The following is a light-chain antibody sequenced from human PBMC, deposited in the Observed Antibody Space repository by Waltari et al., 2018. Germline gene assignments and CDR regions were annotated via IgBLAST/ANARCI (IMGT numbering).Light chain of an antibody. Sequence: QSVLTQPPSVSAAPGQTVTISCSGGSSNIGSNFVSWYQQLPGTAPKFLIYETDKRPSGIPDRFSCSKSGTSATLGITGLQTGDEADYYCATWDSSLRVVLFGGGTKLTVL. CDR2: ETD. CDR1: SSNIGSNF. CDR3: ATWDSSLRVVL. V-gene: IGLV1-51*01. J-gene: IGLJ2*01.